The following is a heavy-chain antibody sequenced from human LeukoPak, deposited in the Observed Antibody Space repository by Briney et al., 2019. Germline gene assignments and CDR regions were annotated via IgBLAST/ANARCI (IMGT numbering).Heavy chain of an antibody. J-gene: IGHJ6*03. Sequence: ASVKVSCKASGYTFTSYGISWVRQAPGQGLEWMGWISAYNGNTNYAQKLQGRVTMTTDTSTSTAYMELSSLRSEDTAVYYCARGTRFGEFYYYYYMDVWGKGTTVTVSS. CDR3: ARGTRFGEFYYYYYMDV. CDR2: ISAYNGNT. CDR1: GYTFTSYG. D-gene: IGHD3-10*01. V-gene: IGHV1-18*01.